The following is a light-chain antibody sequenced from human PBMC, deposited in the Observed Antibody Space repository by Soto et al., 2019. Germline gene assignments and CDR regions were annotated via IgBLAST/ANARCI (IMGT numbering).Light chain of an antibody. CDR3: CSYAGSNYYV. Sequence: QSDLTQPASVSGSPGQSITISCTGTSNDVGSYNLVSWYQHHPGKAPKLMIFEGSKRPSGVSNRFSGSKSGNTASLTISGLQAEDEADFYCCSYAGSNYYVFGTGTKLTVL. J-gene: IGLJ1*01. CDR2: EGS. V-gene: IGLV2-23*01. CDR1: SNDVGSYNL.